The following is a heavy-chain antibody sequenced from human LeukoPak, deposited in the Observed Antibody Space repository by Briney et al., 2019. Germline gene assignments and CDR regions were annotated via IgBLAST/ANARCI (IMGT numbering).Heavy chain of an antibody. V-gene: IGHV4-30-2*01. CDR2: IYHSGST. CDR1: GGSISSGGYS. D-gene: IGHD3-10*01. Sequence: SETLSLTCAVSGGSISSGGYSWSWIRQPPGKGLEWIGYIYHSGSTYYNPSLKSRVTISVDRSKNQFSLKLSSVTAADTAVYYCARGSGSGELLSYFDYWGQGTLVTVSS. J-gene: IGHJ4*02. CDR3: ARGSGSGELLSYFDY.